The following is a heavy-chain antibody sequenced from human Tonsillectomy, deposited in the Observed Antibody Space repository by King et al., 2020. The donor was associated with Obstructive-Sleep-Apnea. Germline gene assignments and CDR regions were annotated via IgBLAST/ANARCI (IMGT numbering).Heavy chain of an antibody. J-gene: IGHJ3*02. Sequence: TLKESGPTLVKPTQTLTLTCTFSGFSLSTSGVGVGWIRQPPEKALEWLALIYWDDDKRYSPSLKSRLTNTKDTSKNQVVLTMTNMDPVDTATYYCAHSTIFDLPDYDAFDNWGQGTMVTVSS. CDR1: GFSLSTSGVG. V-gene: IGHV2-5*02. CDR2: IYWDDDK. D-gene: IGHD3-3*01. CDR3: AHSTIFDLPDYDAFDN.